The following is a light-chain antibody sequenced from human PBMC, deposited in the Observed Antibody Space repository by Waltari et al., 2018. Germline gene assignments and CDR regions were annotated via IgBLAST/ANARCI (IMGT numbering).Light chain of an antibody. J-gene: IGLJ3*02. Sequence: QSVLTQPPSASGTPGQRVTISCSGSSSNIGSNTVHWYTQFPGTSPRLLFYTNDQRPSGVPDRFSAARSGTSASLAISGLRSEDEADYYCAAWDDSLNGQVFGGGTKLTVL. V-gene: IGLV1-44*01. CDR2: TND. CDR3: AAWDDSLNGQV. CDR1: SSNIGSNT.